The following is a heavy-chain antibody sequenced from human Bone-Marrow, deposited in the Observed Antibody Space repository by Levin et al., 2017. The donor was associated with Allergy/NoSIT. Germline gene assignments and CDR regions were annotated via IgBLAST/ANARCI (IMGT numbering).Heavy chain of an antibody. CDR3: AQVVGFIWCCCQAAGYFDV. V-gene: IGHV3-23*01. Sequence: GGSLRLSCAASGLTISTYAMTWVRQAPGKGLEWVSSITPSGANTYSADSVKGRFTISRDNSNNTIHLQMNSLRAEDTAIYYCAQVVGFIWCCCQAAGYFDVWGRGTLVTVSS. CDR1: GLTISTYA. CDR2: ITPSGANT. J-gene: IGHJ2*01. D-gene: IGHD3-3*01.